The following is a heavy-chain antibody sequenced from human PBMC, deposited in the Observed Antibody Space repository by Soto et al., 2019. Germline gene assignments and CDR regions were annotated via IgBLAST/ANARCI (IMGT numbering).Heavy chain of an antibody. Sequence: EVHLLESGGGLVQPGGSLRLSCAASGFTFSDYSMSWVRQTPERGLEWVSTLTRGGTSYYADSVQVRFTVSSYNSKNTVSLQMHSLRHQDTALYYCTKRATTVPTPGNNFESWVQGTLVTLSS. CDR1: GFTFSDYS. V-gene: IGHV3-23*01. J-gene: IGHJ4*02. D-gene: IGHD1-1*01. CDR3: TKRATTVPTPGNNFES. CDR2: LTRGGTS.